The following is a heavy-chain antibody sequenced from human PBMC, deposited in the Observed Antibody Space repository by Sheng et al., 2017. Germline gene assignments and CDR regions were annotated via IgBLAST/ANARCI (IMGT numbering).Heavy chain of an antibody. J-gene: IGHJ3*02. CDR3: AKDPFNTYYDFWPLMAFDI. V-gene: IGHV3-23*01. D-gene: IGHD3-3*01. Sequence: EVQLLESGGGLVQPGGSLRLSCAASGFTFSSYAMSWVRQAPGKGLEWVSAISGSGGSTYYADSVKGRFTISRDNSKNTLYLQMNSLRAEDTAVYYCAKDPFNTYYDFWPLMAFDIWGQGTMVTVSS. CDR1: GFTFSSYA. CDR2: ISGSGGST.